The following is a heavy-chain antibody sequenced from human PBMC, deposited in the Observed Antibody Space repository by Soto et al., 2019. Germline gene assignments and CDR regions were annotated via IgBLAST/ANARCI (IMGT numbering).Heavy chain of an antibody. D-gene: IGHD1-26*01. CDR1: GFSFSDAW. CDR3: TTAGTRVGYTGSY. CDR2: VKTTSERGTT. J-gene: IGHJ4*02. Sequence: PGGSLRLSCEASGFSFSDAWMSWVRQIPGRGLEWVGRVKTTSERGTTNYAAPVMGRFTVSRDDSKNTLYLQMDALRAEDTAMYYCTTAGTRVGYTGSYWGQGTQVTVSS. V-gene: IGHV3-15*06.